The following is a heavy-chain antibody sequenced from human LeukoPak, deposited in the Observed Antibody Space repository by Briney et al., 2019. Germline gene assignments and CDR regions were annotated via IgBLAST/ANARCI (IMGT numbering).Heavy chain of an antibody. CDR1: GYTFTSYA. CDR3: ARDGGSFSYNMDV. V-gene: IGHV1-3*01. Sequence: ASVKVSCTASGYTFTSYAMHWVRQAPGQRLEWMGWINAGNGNTKYSQKFQGRVTITRDTSASTAYVELSSLRSEDTAVYFCARDGGSFSYNMDVWGQGTTVTVSS. CDR2: INAGNGNT. J-gene: IGHJ6*02. D-gene: IGHD1-26*01.